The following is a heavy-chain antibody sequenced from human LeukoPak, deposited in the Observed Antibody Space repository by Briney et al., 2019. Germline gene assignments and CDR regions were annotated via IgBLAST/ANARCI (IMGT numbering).Heavy chain of an antibody. CDR3: AKRLYSSSWYPTFDY. D-gene: IGHD6-13*01. V-gene: IGHV3-30*18. J-gene: IGHJ4*02. Sequence: GGSLRLSCAASGFTFSSYGMHWVRQAPGKGLEWVAVISYDGSNKYYADSVKGRFTISRDNSKNTLYLQMNSLRAEDTAVYYCAKRLYSSSWYPTFDYWGQGTLVTVSS. CDR1: GFTFSSYG. CDR2: ISYDGSNK.